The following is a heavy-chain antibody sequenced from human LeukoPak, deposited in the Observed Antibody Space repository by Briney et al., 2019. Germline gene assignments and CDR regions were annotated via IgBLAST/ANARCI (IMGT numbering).Heavy chain of an antibody. CDR2: ISGSGGST. CDR3: AKDIRRFGEFLFDY. V-gene: IGHV3-23*01. D-gene: IGHD3-10*01. CDR1: GGSISSSSYY. J-gene: IGHJ4*02. Sequence: ETLSLTCTVSGGSISSSSYYWGWIRQPPGKGLEWVSAISGSGGSTYYADSVKGRFTISRDNSKNTLYLQMNSLRAEDTAVYYCAKDIRRFGEFLFDYWGQGTLVTVSS.